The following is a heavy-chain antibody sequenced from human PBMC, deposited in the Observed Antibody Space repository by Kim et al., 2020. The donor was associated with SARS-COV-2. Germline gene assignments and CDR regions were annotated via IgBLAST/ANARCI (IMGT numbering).Heavy chain of an antibody. CDR2: ISAYNGNT. CDR1: GYTFTSYG. D-gene: IGHD1-20*01. J-gene: IGHJ3*02. Sequence: ASVKVSCKASGYTFTSYGISWVRQAPGQGLEWMGWISAYNGNTNYAQKLQGRVTMTTDTSTSTAYMELRSLRSDDTAVYYCARDQGEITGTDRAFDIWGQGTMFTVSS. V-gene: IGHV1-18*01. CDR3: ARDQGEITGTDRAFDI.